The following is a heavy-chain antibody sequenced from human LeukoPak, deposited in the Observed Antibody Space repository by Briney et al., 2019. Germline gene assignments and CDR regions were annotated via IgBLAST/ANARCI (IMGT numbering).Heavy chain of an antibody. J-gene: IGHJ3*02. CDR2: IYYGGSI. V-gene: IGHV4-59*01. D-gene: IGHD6-19*01. CDR1: GDSISSYY. CDR3: ARGGAVAPDALDM. Sequence: PSETLSLTRTVSGDSISSYYWSWIRQPPGKGLEWIGFIYYGGSINYNPSLKSRVTISMDMSKNQFSLRLSSVTAADTAVYYCARGGAVAPDALDMWGQGTMVTVSS.